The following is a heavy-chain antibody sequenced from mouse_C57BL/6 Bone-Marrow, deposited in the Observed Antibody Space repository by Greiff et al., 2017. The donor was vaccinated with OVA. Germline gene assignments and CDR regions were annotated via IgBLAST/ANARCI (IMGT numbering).Heavy chain of an antibody. D-gene: IGHD1-2*01. V-gene: IGHV1-4*01. CDR1: GYTFTSYT. J-gene: IGHJ2*01. CDR3: ATALYYFDY. CDR2: INPSSGYT. Sequence: QVQLQQSGAELARPGASVKMSCKASGYTFTSYTMHWVKQRPGQGLEWIGYINPSSGYTKYNQKFKDKATLTADKSSSTAYMKLSSLTSDDSAVYSCATALYYFDYWGQGTTLTVSS.